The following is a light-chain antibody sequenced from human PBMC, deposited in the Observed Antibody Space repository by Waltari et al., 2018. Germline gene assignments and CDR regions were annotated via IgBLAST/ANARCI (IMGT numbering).Light chain of an antibody. CDR1: GSHLGAGSG. CDR3: QSYDTSLSVV. CDR2: GPS. J-gene: IGLJ2*01. Sequence: QSVLTQPPSVSGAPGQRVSISCTGSGSHLGAGSGGHWYQQHPGKAPKLPIYGPSTRPPGVPDRFFGSQSGTSASLAITALQAEDEAEYYCQSYDTSLSVVFGGGTKLTVL. V-gene: IGLV1-40*01.